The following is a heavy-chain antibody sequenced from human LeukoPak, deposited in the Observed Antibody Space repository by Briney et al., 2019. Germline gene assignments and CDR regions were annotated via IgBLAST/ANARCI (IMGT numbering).Heavy chain of an antibody. CDR1: GGSISSSSYY. V-gene: IGHV4-39*07. CDR2: IYYSGST. J-gene: IGHJ4*02. Sequence: PSETLSLTCTVSGGSISSSSYYWGWIRQPPGKGLEWIGSIYYSGSTYYNPSLKSRVTISVDTSKNQFSLKLSSVTAADTAVYYCAVRYDSSGYVDYWGQGTLVTVPS. CDR3: AVRYDSSGYVDY. D-gene: IGHD3-22*01.